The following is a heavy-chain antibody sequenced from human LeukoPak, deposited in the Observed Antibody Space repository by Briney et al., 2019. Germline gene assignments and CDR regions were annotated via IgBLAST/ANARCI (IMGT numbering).Heavy chain of an antibody. V-gene: IGHV4-4*07. CDR1: GGSISSYY. CDR2: IYTSGST. Sequence: KASETPSLTCTVSGGSISSYYWSWIRQPAGKGLEWIGRIYTSGSTNYNPSLKSRVTMSVDTSKNQFSLKLSSVTAADTAVYYCATLTAVVGPIYFDNWGQGILITVSS. J-gene: IGHJ4*02. CDR3: ATLTAVVGPIYFDN. D-gene: IGHD4-23*01.